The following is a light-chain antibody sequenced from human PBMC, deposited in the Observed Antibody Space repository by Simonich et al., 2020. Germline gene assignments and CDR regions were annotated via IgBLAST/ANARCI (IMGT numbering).Light chain of an antibody. J-gene: IGKJ3*01. CDR2: LGS. CDR3: MQALQTPQFT. CDR1: QSLLHSNGYNY. V-gene: IGKV2-28*01. Sequence: DIVMTQSPLFLPVTPGEPASISCRSSQSLLHSNGYNYLDWYRQKPGQSPQLLIYLGSNRASGVPDRVSGSGSGTDFTLKISRVEAEDVGVYYCMQALQTPQFTFGPGTKVDIK.